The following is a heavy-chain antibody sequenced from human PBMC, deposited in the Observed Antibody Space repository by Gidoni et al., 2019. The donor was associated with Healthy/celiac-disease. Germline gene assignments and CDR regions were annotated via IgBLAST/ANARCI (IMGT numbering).Heavy chain of an antibody. CDR2: ISWNSGSI. D-gene: IGHD3-22*01. CDR1: GFPFDDYA. CDR3: AKDIYYDSSGDFDY. Sequence: EVQLVESGGGLVQPGRSLRLSCAASGFPFDDYAMHWVRQAPGKGLEWVSGISWNSGSIGYADSVKGRFTISRDNAKNSLYLQMNSLRAEDTALYYCAKDIYYDSSGDFDYWGQGTLVTVSS. V-gene: IGHV3-9*01. J-gene: IGHJ4*02.